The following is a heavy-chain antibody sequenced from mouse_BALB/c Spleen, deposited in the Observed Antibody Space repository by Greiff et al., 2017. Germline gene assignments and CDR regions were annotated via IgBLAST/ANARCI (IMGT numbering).Heavy chain of an antibody. CDR2: ISSGGST. V-gene: IGHV5-6-5*01. CDR1: GFPLSSYA. CDR3: ARGVDYDNAMDY. J-gene: IGHJ4*01. Sequence: VESGGGLVKPGGPRNFSCPASGFPLSSYAMFWVRQPPEKRLEWVASISSGGSTYYPDSVKGRFTIPRDNARNILYLQMSSLRSEDTAMYYCARGVDYDNAMDYWGQGTSVTVSS. D-gene: IGHD2-4*01.